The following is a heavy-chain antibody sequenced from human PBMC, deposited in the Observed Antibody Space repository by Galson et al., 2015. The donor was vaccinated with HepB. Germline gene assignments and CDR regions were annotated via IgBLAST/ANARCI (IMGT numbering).Heavy chain of an antibody. D-gene: IGHD7-27*01. CDR1: GYTFTGYY. V-gene: IGHV1-2*04. Sequence: SVKVSCKASGYTFTGYYMHWVRQAPGQGLEWMGWINPNSGGTNYAQKFQDWVTMTRDTSISTAYMELSRLRSDDTAVYYCAIAELGSGFDYWGQGTLVTVSS. J-gene: IGHJ4*02. CDR2: INPNSGGT. CDR3: AIAELGSGFDY.